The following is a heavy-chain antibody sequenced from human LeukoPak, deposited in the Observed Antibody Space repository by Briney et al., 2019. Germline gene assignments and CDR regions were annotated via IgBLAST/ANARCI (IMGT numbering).Heavy chain of an antibody. CDR2: ISGSGGST. CDR3: AKDPIGLELLWFGELFGYFDY. D-gene: IGHD3-10*01. CDR1: GFTFSSYA. V-gene: IGHV3-23*01. Sequence: SGGSLRLSCAASGFTFSSYAMSWVRQAPGKGLEWVSAISGSGGSTYYADSVKGRFTISRDNSKNTLYLQMNSLRAEDTAVYYCAKDPIGLELLWFGELFGYFDYWGQGTLVTVSS. J-gene: IGHJ4*02.